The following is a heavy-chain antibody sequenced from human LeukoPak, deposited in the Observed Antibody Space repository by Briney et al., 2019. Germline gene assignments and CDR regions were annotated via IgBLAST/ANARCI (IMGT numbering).Heavy chain of an antibody. CDR2: ISSNGGST. J-gene: IGHJ3*02. CDR1: GFTFSSYA. CDR3: ARDTGYGAFDI. V-gene: IGHV3-64*01. D-gene: IGHD5-12*01. Sequence: GGALRLSCAASGFTFSSYAMHWVRQAPGKGLEYVSAISSNGGSTYYANSVKGRFTISGDNSKNTLYLQMGSLRAEDMAVYYCARDTGYGAFDIWGQGTMVTVSS.